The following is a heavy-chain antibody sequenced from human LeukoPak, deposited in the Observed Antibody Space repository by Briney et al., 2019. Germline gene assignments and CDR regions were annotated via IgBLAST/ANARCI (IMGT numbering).Heavy chain of an antibody. D-gene: IGHD4-17*01. CDR2: ITLSGTSI. CDR3: ANGEVYFDY. V-gene: IGHV3-48*04. Sequence: GGSLRLSCAASGFTFSSYNMNWVRQAPGKGLEWVSYITLSGTSIYYADSVKGRFTISRDNAKNSLYLQMNSLRAEDTAVYYCANGEVYFDYWGQGTLVTVSS. J-gene: IGHJ4*02. CDR1: GFTFSSYN.